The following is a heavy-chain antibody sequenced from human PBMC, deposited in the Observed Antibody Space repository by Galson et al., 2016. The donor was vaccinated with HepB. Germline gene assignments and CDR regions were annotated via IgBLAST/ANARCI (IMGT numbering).Heavy chain of an antibody. CDR2: ISPKSGGT. Sequence: SVKVSCKASGYTFTGYYMHWVRQAPGQGLEWMGWISPKSGGTNYAQKFQGRVTMTRDTSISTAYMELSRLTSDDTAVYYCARDLGRVIGAAGTGRTSWFDPWGQGTLVTVSS. CDR3: ARDLGRVIGAAGTGRTSWFDP. D-gene: IGHD6-13*01. CDR1: GYTFTGYY. J-gene: IGHJ5*02. V-gene: IGHV1-2*02.